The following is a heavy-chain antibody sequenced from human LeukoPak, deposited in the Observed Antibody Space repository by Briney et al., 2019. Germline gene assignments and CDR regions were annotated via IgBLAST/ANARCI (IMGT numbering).Heavy chain of an antibody. V-gene: IGHV3-74*01. CDR1: GFTFSSYW. CDR3: ARDRGYTFDY. Sequence: GGSLRLSCAASGFTFSSYWMHWVRHAPGKGLVWVSQIKSDGSSTTYADSVKGRFTISRDNAKSTLYLQMNGLRAEDTAVYYCARDRGYTFDYWGQGTLVTVSS. D-gene: IGHD3-22*01. CDR2: IKSDGSST. J-gene: IGHJ4*02.